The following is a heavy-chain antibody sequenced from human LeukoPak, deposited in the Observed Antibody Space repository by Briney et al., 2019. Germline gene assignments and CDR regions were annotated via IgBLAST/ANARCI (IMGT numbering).Heavy chain of an antibody. CDR3: AKDFGDIVVVPAAMGYYYMDV. CDR1: GFTFSSYG. Sequence: GGSLRLSCAASGFTFSSYGVHWVRQAPGKGLEWVAFIRYDGSNKYYADSVKGRFTISRDNSKNTLYLQMNSLRAEDTAVYYCAKDFGDIVVVPAAMGYYYMDVWGKGTTVTVSS. V-gene: IGHV3-30*02. D-gene: IGHD2-2*01. CDR2: IRYDGSNK. J-gene: IGHJ6*03.